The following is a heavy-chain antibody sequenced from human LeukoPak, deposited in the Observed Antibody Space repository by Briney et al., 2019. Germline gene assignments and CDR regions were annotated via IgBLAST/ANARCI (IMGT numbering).Heavy chain of an antibody. V-gene: IGHV1-2*02. CDR2: INPNSGGT. CDR1: GYTFTGYY. CDR3: ARDDAGTHDS. Sequence: GASVKVSCKASGYTFTGYYMHWVRQAPGQGLEWMGWINPNSGGTNYARKFKGRLTMTLDTSISTLYMDLSSLTSDDTAVYYCARDDAGTHDSWGQGTLVTVSS. D-gene: IGHD3/OR15-3a*01. J-gene: IGHJ5*01.